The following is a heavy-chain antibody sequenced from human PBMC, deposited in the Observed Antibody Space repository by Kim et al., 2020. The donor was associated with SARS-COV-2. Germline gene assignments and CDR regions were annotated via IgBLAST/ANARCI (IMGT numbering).Heavy chain of an antibody. J-gene: IGHJ4*02. CDR3: ASSSLGTYYDSSGWTLRLDY. V-gene: IGHV1-69*13. D-gene: IGHD3-22*01. CDR2: IIPIFGTA. Sequence: SVKVSCKASGGTFSSYAISWVRQAPGQGLEWMGGIIPIFGTANYAQKFQGRVTITADESTSTAYMELSSLRSEDTAVYYCASSSLGTYYDSSGWTLRLDYWGQGTLVTVSS. CDR1: GGTFSSYA.